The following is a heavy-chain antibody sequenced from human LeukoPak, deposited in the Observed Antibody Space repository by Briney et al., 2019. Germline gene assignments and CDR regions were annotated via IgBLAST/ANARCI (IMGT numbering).Heavy chain of an antibody. CDR1: GFTVSSNY. D-gene: IGHD3-16*02. CDR3: ARVLNYYVWGSYLGY. CDR2: IYSGGST. J-gene: IGHJ4*02. V-gene: IGHV3-53*01. Sequence: PGGSLRLSCAPSGFTVSSNYMRWVRQAPGRGLEWVSVIYSGGSTYHADSVKGRFTISRDKSKNTLYLQMNSLRAEDTAVYYCARVLNYYVWGSYLGYWGQGTLVTVSS.